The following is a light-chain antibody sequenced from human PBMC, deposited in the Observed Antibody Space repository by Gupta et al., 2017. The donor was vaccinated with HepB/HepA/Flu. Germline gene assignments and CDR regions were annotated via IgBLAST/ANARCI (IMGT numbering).Light chain of an antibody. CDR3: QQLNSYPPRYT. Sequence: DIQVTQSPSFLSASVGDRVTITCRASQDISNYLAWYQQKPGRAPNLLIYAASTLQSGVPSRFSGTGSGTEFTLTISSLQPEDFATYYCQQLNSYPPRYTFGQGTKLEI. CDR1: QDISNY. J-gene: IGKJ2*01. V-gene: IGKV1-9*01. CDR2: AAS.